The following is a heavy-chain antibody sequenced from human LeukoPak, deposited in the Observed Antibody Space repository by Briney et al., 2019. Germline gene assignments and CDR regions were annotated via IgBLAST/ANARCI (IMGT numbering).Heavy chain of an antibody. J-gene: IGHJ3*02. V-gene: IGHV3-7*01. Sequence: GGSLRLSCAASGFTFSSYWMSWVRQAPGKGLEWVANTNQAGSEKHYVDSVKGRISISRDNAKSSLYLQMNSLRAEDTAVYYCARVLRDYLEAFDIWGQGTMVTVSS. D-gene: IGHD4-11*01. CDR2: TNQAGSEK. CDR1: GFTFSSYW. CDR3: ARVLRDYLEAFDI.